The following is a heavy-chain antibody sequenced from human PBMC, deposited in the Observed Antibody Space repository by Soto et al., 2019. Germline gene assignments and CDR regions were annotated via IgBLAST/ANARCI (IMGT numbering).Heavy chain of an antibody. CDR3: AKDPADYIWGNYRYDAFHI. J-gene: IGHJ3*02. CDR2: ISGSGGKT. Sequence: PGGALRLSWGASGVTFSNYAMSLVRQGPGKGVGGVSAISGSGGKTYYTGSVKGRFTISRDNSKNTLYLQMNTLRAEDTAIFYCAKDPADYIWGNYRYDAFHIWGQGTMVTGSS. CDR1: GVTFSNYA. V-gene: IGHV3-23*01. D-gene: IGHD3-16*02.